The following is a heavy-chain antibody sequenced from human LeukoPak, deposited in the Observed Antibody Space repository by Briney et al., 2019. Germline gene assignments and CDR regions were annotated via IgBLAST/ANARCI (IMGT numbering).Heavy chain of an antibody. CDR1: GYTFTGYY. V-gene: IGHV1-18*04. Sequence: VASVKVSCKASGYTFTGYYMHWVRQAPGQGLEWMGWMSAYNGNTNYAQRLQGRVTMTTDTSTSTAYMELRSLRSDDTAMYYCARDHGSPYSSGWYIGKNWFDPWGQGTLVTVSS. CDR2: MSAYNGNT. D-gene: IGHD6-19*01. J-gene: IGHJ5*02. CDR3: ARDHGSPYSSGWYIGKNWFDP.